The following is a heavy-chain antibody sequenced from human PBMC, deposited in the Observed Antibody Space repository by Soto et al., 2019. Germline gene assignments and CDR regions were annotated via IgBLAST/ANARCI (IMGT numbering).Heavy chain of an antibody. CDR3: AKGPKVASYYYMDV. V-gene: IGHV3-23*01. J-gene: IGHJ6*03. CDR1: GFTFSSYI. CDR2: ISGSGGST. Sequence: EVQLLGSGGGLVQPGGSLRLSCAASGFTFSSYIMSWVRQAPGKGLEWVSFISGSGGSTYYADSVKGRFTISRDNSKNTLYLQMNSLRAEDTAVYYCAKGPKVASYYYMDVWGIGTTVTVSS.